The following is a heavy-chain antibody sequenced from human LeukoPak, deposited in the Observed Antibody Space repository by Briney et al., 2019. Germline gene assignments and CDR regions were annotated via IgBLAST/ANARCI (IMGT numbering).Heavy chain of an antibody. CDR1: GGSISSGGYS. J-gene: IGHJ5*01. D-gene: IGHD6-19*01. Sequence: SQTLSLTCAVSGGSISSGGYSWSWIRQPPGKGLEWIGYIYHSGSTYYNPSLKSRVTILVDTSKNQFSLKLSSVTAADTAVYYCARDEGYSSGQGDSWGQGTLVTVSS. CDR2: IYHSGST. V-gene: IGHV4-30-2*01. CDR3: ARDEGYSSGQGDS.